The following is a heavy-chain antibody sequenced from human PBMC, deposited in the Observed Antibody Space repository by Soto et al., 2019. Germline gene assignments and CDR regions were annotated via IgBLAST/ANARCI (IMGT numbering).Heavy chain of an antibody. CDR2: ISYDGSNK. Sequence: HPGGSLRLSCAASGFTFSSYGMHWVRQAPGKGLEWVAVISYDGSNKYYADSVKGRFTISRDNSKNTLYLQMNSLRAEDTAVYYCAKDYCSGGSCYSDYWGQGTLVTVSS. V-gene: IGHV3-30*18. CDR3: AKDYCSGGSCYSDY. D-gene: IGHD2-15*01. J-gene: IGHJ4*02. CDR1: GFTFSSYG.